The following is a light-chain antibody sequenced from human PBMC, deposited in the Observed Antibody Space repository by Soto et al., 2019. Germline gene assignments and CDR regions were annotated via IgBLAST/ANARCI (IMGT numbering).Light chain of an antibody. J-gene: IGKJ2*01. Sequence: ESVMTQSPATLSVSPGERATLSCRASQSVSSKLAWYQQKPDQAPRLLMYGASNRATGIPDRFSGTGSGTDFTLTISRLEPEDFAVYYCQQYGSSPYTFGLGTKREIK. CDR3: QQYGSSPYT. V-gene: IGKV3-20*01. CDR1: QSVSSK. CDR2: GAS.